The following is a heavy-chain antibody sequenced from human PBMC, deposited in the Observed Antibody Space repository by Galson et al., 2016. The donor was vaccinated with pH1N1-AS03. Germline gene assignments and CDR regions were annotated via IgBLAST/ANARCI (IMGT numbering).Heavy chain of an antibody. D-gene: IGHD3-3*01. CDR3: AREGIVAQFMEWYLFY. J-gene: IGHJ4*02. CDR1: GYRFKDYA. V-gene: IGHV7-4-1*02. Sequence: SVKVSCKASGYRFKDYAINWVRQAPGQGPEWMGWINTNTGDTKLAQGFAGRFVFSLDASVSTAYLQITRLKAEDTAIYYCAREGIVAQFMEWYLFYWGQGTQLTVSS. CDR2: INTNTGDT.